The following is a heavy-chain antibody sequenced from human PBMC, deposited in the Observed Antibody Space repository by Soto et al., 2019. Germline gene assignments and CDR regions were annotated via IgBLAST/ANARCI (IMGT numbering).Heavy chain of an antibody. CDR1: GFTFSNYV. CDR2: IAGNGGIL. CDR3: ARRQFFSFDS. D-gene: IGHD6-19*01. V-gene: IGHV3-23*01. J-gene: IGHJ4*02. Sequence: VGSLRLSCVAPGFTFSNYVMSWVRQAPGKGLECVAAIAGNGGILYYTDSVKGRFSISRDNSKNTLHLQMNSLRAEDTAVYYCARRQFFSFDSWGQGILVTVS.